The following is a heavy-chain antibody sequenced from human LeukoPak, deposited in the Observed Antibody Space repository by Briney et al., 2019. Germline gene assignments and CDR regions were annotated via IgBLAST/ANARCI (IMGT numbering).Heavy chain of an antibody. CDR1: GGSISRYY. D-gene: IGHD5-12*01. V-gene: IGHV4-4*07. CDR2: IYASGST. J-gene: IGHJ4*02. Sequence: SETLSLTCTVSGGSISRYYWSWIRQPAGKGLEWIGRIYASGSTNYNPSLKSRVTMSVDTPKNQFSLSLSSVTAADTAVYYCARETDRRGATAPLPDYWGQGILVTVSS. CDR3: ARETDRRGATAPLPDY.